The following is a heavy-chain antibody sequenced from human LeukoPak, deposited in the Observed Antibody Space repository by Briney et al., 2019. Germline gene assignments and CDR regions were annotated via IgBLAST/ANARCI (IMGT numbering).Heavy chain of an antibody. V-gene: IGHV5-51*01. J-gene: IGHJ6*03. D-gene: IGHD6-19*01. CDR1: GYIFTSYW. CDR2: IYPGDSDT. Sequence: GAPLKISCKCSGYIFTSYWIGWGRPLPGKGLEWMGIIYPGDSDTIYGPSLQGQVTISADKSISTAYLQWSSLKASDTAMYYCARRYSSGWSNYYYYMDVWGKGTTVTVSS. CDR3: ARRYSSGWSNYYYYMDV.